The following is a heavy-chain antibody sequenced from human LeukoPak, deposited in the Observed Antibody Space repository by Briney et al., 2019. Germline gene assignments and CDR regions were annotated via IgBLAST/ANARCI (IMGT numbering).Heavy chain of an antibody. Sequence: SETLSLTCTVSGGTLPSGDFYWGWIRQPPGKGLEWSGSIYYSGSTYYNPSLKSRVTISVDTSKNQFSLKLSSVTAADTAVYYCARHVSVSEPFDYWGQGTLVTVSS. CDR2: IYYSGST. CDR1: GGTLPSGDFY. J-gene: IGHJ4*02. V-gene: IGHV4-39*01. D-gene: IGHD1-14*01. CDR3: ARHVSVSEPFDY.